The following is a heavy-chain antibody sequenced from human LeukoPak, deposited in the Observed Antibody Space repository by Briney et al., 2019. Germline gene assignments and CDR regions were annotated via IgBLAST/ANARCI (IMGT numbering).Heavy chain of an antibody. Sequence: SETLSLTCTVSGGSIGSSSYYWGWIRQPPGKGLEWIGSIYYSGSTYYNPSLKSRVTISVDTSKNQFSLKLSSVTAADTAVYYCARLHPTIMIVEVVFWFDPWGQGTLVTVSS. V-gene: IGHV4-39*01. D-gene: IGHD3-22*01. CDR2: IYYSGST. J-gene: IGHJ5*02. CDR3: ARLHPTIMIVEVVFWFDP. CDR1: GGSIGSSSYY.